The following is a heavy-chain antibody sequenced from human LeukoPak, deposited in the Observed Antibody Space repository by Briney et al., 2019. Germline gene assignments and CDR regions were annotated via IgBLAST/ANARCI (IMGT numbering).Heavy chain of an antibody. CDR3: AREGYYGSGSYYRTYYYYYMDV. J-gene: IGHJ6*03. CDR1: GFTFSDYY. CDR2: ISSSGSTI. V-gene: IGHV3-11*01. Sequence: GGSLRLSCAASGFTFSDYYMSWIRQAPGKGLEWVSYISSSGSTIYYADSVKGRFTISRDNAKNSLYLQMNSLRAEDTAVYYCAREGYYGSGSYYRTYYYYYMDVWGKGTTVTISS. D-gene: IGHD3-10*01.